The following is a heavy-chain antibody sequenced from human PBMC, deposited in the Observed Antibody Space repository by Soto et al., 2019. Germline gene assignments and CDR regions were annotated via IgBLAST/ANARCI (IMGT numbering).Heavy chain of an antibody. J-gene: IGHJ3*02. CDR2: IYPGDSDT. V-gene: IGHV5-51*01. Sequence: GESLKISCKGSGYSFTSYWIGWVRQMPGKGLEWMGIIYPGDSDTRYSPSFQGQVTISADKSISTAYLQWSSLRASDTAMYYCASPVAVAVGALDIWGQGTMVTVSS. CDR3: ASPVAVAVGALDI. CDR1: GYSFTSYW. D-gene: IGHD6-19*01.